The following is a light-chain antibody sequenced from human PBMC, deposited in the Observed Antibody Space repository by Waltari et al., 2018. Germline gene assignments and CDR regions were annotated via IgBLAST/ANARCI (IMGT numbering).Light chain of an antibody. CDR1: SSNLGVNS. Sequence: QSVLTQSPSASATPGQRVTISCSGSSSNLGVNSVNWYQHVPGAAPRLLIYSNSRLPSGVPDRFSGSKSGTSASLAISGLQSDDEADYYCAAWDSNVNAWLFGGGTKVTVL. CDR3: AAWDSNVNAWL. J-gene: IGLJ2*01. V-gene: IGLV1-44*01. CDR2: SNS.